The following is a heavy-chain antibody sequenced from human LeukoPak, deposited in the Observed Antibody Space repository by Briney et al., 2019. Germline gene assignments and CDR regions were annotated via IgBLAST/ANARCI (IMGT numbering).Heavy chain of an antibody. CDR2: INHSGST. CDR1: GGSFSGYY. D-gene: IGHD2-2*01. V-gene: IGHV4-34*01. CDR3: ARGRGNGYQLPSPANWFDP. Sequence: PSETLSLTCAVYGGSFSGYYWSWIRQPPGKGLEWIGEINHSGSTNYNPSLKSRVTISVDTSKNQFSLKLSSVTAADTAVYYCARGRGNGYQLPSPANWFDPWGQGALVTVSS. J-gene: IGHJ5*02.